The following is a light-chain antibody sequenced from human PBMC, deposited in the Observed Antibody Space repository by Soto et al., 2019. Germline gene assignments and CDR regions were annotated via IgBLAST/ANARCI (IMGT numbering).Light chain of an antibody. CDR2: GAS. CDR3: QHYDNSPPSVT. Sequence: EIVLTQSPGTLSLSSGERATLSCRASQSISSSSLAWYQQKPGQAPRLLIYGASSRATGIPDRFSGSGSGTDFTLTISRLEPEDFAVYYCQHYDNSPPSVTFGPGTKVDIK. V-gene: IGKV3-20*01. J-gene: IGKJ3*01. CDR1: QSISSSS.